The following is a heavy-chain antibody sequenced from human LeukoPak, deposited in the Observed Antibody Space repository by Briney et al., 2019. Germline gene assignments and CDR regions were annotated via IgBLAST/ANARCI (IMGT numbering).Heavy chain of an antibody. Sequence: PSETLSLTCTVSGGSISSYYWSWIRQPPGNGLEWIGYIYYSGSTNYNPSLKSRVTITVDTSKDQFSLRLSSVTAADTAVYYCARGRSANNFDYWGQGTLVTVSS. V-gene: IGHV4-59*01. J-gene: IGHJ4*02. CDR3: ARGRSANNFDY. CDR2: IYYSGST. CDR1: GGSISSYY.